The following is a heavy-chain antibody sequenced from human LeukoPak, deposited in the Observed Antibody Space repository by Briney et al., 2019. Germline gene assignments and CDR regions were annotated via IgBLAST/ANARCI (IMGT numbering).Heavy chain of an antibody. V-gene: IGHV3-23*01. CDR3: AKDRPGAWLASYYYYMDV. CDR1: GFTFSSYA. D-gene: IGHD6-19*01. J-gene: IGHJ6*03. CDR2: ISGSGGST. Sequence: GGSLRLSCAASGFTFSSYAMSWVRQAPGKGLEWVSAISGSGGSTYYADSVKGRFTISRDNSKNTLYLQMNSLRAEDTAVYYCAKDRPGAWLASYYYYMDVWGKGTTVTVSS.